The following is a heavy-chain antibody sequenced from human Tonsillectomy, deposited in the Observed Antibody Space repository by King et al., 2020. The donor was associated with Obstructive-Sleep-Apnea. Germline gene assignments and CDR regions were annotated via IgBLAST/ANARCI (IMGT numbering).Heavy chain of an antibody. CDR3: AKDQSEVVHPRAMDY. V-gene: IGHV3-30*18. CDR1: GFTFSTYG. CDR2: ISYHGSNK. Sequence: VQLVESGGGVVQPGRSLRLSCAASGFTFSTYGMHWVRQAPGKGLEWVAVISYHGSNKFYADPVKGRFTISRDNSKNTLYLQMNSLRADDTAVYYCAKDQSEVVHPRAMDYWGQGTLVTV. J-gene: IGHJ4*02. D-gene: IGHD2-2*01.